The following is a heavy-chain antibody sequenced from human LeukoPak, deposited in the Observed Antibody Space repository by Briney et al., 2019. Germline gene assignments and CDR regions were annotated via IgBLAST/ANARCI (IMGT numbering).Heavy chain of an antibody. Sequence: SETLSLTCTVSGGSINSSNYYWDWIRQPPGKGVEWIGSIYYSGTTFYKPSLKSRVTISVDASKNHFSLKMTSLTVADTAVYFCARHGGLVGVVQAFDPWGQGTLVTVSS. CDR1: GGSINSSNYY. D-gene: IGHD2-8*02. CDR3: ARHGGLVGVVQAFDP. V-gene: IGHV4-39*01. CDR2: IYYSGTT. J-gene: IGHJ5*02.